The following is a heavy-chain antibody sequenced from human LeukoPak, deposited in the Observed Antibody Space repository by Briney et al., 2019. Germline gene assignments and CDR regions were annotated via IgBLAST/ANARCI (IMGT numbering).Heavy chain of an antibody. Sequence: SETLSLTCAVSGGSISSSNWWSWVRQPPGKGLEWIGEIYHSGSTNYNPSLKSRVTISVDKSKNQFSLKLSSVTAADTAVYYCAWRGYSYGGRYFDYWGQGTLVTVSS. CDR3: AWRGYSYGGRYFDY. CDR1: GGSISSSNW. J-gene: IGHJ4*02. V-gene: IGHV4-4*02. D-gene: IGHD5-18*01. CDR2: IYHSGST.